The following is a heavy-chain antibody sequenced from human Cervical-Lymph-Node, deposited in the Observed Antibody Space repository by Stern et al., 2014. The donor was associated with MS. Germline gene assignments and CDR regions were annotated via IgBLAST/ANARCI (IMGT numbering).Heavy chain of an antibody. CDR1: GGTFTTHP. CDR2: IIPFLNTT. CDR3: ASSVVASGH. V-gene: IGHV1-69*06. Sequence: QMQLVQSGAEVKKPGSSVKVSCKASGGTFTTHPITWWRQAPGQGLEWMGGIIPFLNTTNYAQNFQGRTTITADKSTGTTYMEISSLRSDDTAVYYCASSVVASGHWGQGTLVIVS. D-gene: IGHD2-21*01. J-gene: IGHJ4*02.